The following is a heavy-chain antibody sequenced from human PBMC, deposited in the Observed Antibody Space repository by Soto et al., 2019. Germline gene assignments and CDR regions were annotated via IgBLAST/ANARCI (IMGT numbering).Heavy chain of an antibody. V-gene: IGHV4-34*01. J-gene: IGHJ6*02. D-gene: IGHD2-2*01. CDR3: ARGRVGYCSSTSCYPWGYYYYYYGMDV. CDR2: INHSGST. CDR1: GGSFSGYY. Sequence: SETLSLTCAVYGGSFSGYYWSWIRQPPGKGLEWIGEINHSGSTNYNPSLKSRVTISVDTSKNQFSLKLSSVTTADTAVYYCARGRVGYCSSTSCYPWGYYYYYYGMDVWGQGTTVTVSS.